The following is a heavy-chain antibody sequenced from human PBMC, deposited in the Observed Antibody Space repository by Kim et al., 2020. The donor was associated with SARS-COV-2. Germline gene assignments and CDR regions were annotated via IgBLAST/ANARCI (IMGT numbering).Heavy chain of an antibody. V-gene: IGHV5-51*01. D-gene: IGHD2-21*01. J-gene: IGHJ1*01. CDR3: ARREDTYCGGDCYSWPTAEYFQH. Sequence: GESLKISCKGSGYSFTSYWIGWVRQMPGKGLEWMGIIYPGDSDTRYSPSFQGQVTISADKSISTAYLQWSSLKASDTAMYYCARREDTYCGGDCYSWPTAEYFQHWGQGTLVTVSS. CDR2: IYPGDSDT. CDR1: GYSFTSYW.